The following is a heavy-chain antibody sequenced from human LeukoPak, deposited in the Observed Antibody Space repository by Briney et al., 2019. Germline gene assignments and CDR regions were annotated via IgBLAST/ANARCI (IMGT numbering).Heavy chain of an antibody. D-gene: IGHD3-10*01. J-gene: IGHJ5*02. Sequence: PSETLSLTCSVSGGSISGYYWSWLRQPPGKGLEWLGYIYYSGTTIYNPSLKSRLTISLDTSKNQFSLNLSSVTAADMAVYYCARNETNFYGSGSSYWFDPWGQGILVTVSS. CDR1: GGSISGYY. V-gene: IGHV4-59*08. CDR3: ARNETNFYGSGSSYWFDP. CDR2: IYYSGTT.